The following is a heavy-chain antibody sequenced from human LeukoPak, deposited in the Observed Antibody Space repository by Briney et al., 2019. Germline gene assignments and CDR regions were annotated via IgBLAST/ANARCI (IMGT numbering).Heavy chain of an antibody. J-gene: IGHJ6*02. CDR2: IIPIFDSA. CDR1: GGTFTSYA. V-gene: IGHV1-69*06. D-gene: IGHD3-22*01. Sequence: SVKVSCKASGGTFTSYAISWVRQAPGQGLEWMGRIIPIFDSANYAQKFQGRVTITADKSTSTSYMELSSLRSDDTAVYYCVSTLYYYDDTGYFFGMNVWGQGTTVSVSS. CDR3: VSTLYYYDDTGYFFGMNV.